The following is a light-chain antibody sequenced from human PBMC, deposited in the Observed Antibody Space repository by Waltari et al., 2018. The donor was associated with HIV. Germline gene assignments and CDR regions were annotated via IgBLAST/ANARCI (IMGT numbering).Light chain of an antibody. CDR1: SSNIGSSY. CDR2: RQN. V-gene: IGLV1-47*01. Sequence: QSVLTQPPSASGTPGQRVTISCSGSSSNIGSSYVYWYQQLPRTAPKLLMYRQNHRPSGVPDRFAGSKSGTSASLAISGLRSEDEADYYCAAWDGSLSGVVFGGGTKLTVL. CDR3: AAWDGSLSGVV. J-gene: IGLJ2*01.